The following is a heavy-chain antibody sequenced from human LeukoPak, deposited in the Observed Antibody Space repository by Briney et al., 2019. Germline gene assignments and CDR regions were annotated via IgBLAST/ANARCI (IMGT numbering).Heavy chain of an antibody. V-gene: IGHV1-2*04. CDR3: ARVKNKITFGDRTLWY. D-gene: IGHD3-16*01. Sequence: ASVKVSRKASGYTFTGYYMHWVRQAPGQGLEWMGWINPNSGGTNYAQKFQGWVTMTRDTSISTAYMELSRLRSDDTAVYYCARVKNKITFGDRTLWYWGQGTLVTVSS. J-gene: IGHJ4*02. CDR2: INPNSGGT. CDR1: GYTFTGYY.